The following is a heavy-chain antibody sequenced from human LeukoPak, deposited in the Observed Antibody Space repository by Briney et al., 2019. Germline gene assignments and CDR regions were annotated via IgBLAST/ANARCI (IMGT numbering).Heavy chain of an antibody. CDR3: ARGRPHGNDY. CDR1: GFTFSSYA. D-gene: IGHD4-23*01. V-gene: IGHV3-74*01. CDR2: IARDGSST. Sequence: PGGSLRLSCAASGFTFSSYAMSWVRQAPGKGRGWVSRIARDGSSTTYADSVKGRFSISRDNAKNTLYLQMNSLRVEDTAVYYCARGRPHGNDYWGQGTLVTVSS. J-gene: IGHJ4*02.